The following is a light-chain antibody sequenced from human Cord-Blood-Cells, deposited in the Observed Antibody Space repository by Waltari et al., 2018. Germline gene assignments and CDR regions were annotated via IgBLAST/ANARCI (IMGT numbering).Light chain of an antibody. J-gene: IGLJ3*02. CDR1: SSDVGGYNY. CDR3: CSYAGSYTWV. Sequence: QSALTQPRSVSGSPGQSVTISCTGTSSDVGGYNYVSWYQQHPGKAPKLMIYDVSKRPSGVPVCFSGSKSGNTASLTISGLQAEDEADYYCCSYAGSYTWVFGGGTKLTVL. CDR2: DVS. V-gene: IGLV2-11*01.